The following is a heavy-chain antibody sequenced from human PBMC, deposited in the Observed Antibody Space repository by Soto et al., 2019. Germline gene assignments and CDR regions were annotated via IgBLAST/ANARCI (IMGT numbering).Heavy chain of an antibody. CDR3: ARSEGRYYDSSGLRGTTFDY. CDR1: GFTFSSYG. Sequence: GGSLRLSCAASGFTFSSYGMHWVRQAPGKGLEWVAVIWYDGSNKYYADSVKGRFTISRDNSKNTLYLQMNSLRAEDTAVYYCARSEGRYYDSSGLRGTTFDYWGQGTLVTVSS. V-gene: IGHV3-33*01. CDR2: IWYDGSNK. D-gene: IGHD3-22*01. J-gene: IGHJ4*02.